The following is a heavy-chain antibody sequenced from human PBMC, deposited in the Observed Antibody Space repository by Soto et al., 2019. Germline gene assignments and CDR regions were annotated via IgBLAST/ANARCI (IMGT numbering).Heavy chain of an antibody. CDR1: GFTFRNYW. J-gene: IGHJ6*03. CDR2: SNSDGSVS. V-gene: IGHV3-74*02. CDR3: ARGDCVGGSCYSLAGSCYYYMDA. D-gene: IGHD2-15*01. Sequence: EVQLVESGGGLVQPGGSLRLSCAASGFTFRNYWMYWVRQAPGQGLEWVSRSNSDGSVSSYADSVKGRLTISRDNVKNPLYLLMDSLRAEDTAVYYCARGDCVGGSCYSLAGSCYYYMDAWGKGTTVTVFS.